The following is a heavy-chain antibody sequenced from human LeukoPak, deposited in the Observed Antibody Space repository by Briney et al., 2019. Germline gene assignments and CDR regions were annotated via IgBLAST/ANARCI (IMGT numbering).Heavy chain of an antibody. CDR2: FDPEDGET. V-gene: IGHV1-24*01. D-gene: IGHD3-10*01. J-gene: IGHJ4*02. CDR3: ARGYYGSGSFFDY. CDR1: GYTLTELS. Sequence: GASVKVSCKVSGYTLTELSMHWVRQAPGKGLEWMGGFDPEDGETIYAQKFQGRVTMTRDTSTSTVYMELSSLRSEDTAVYYCARGYYGSGSFFDYWGQGTLVTVSS.